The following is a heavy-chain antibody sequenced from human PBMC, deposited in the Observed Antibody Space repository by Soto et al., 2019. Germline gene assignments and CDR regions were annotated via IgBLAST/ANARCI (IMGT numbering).Heavy chain of an antibody. CDR2: INAGNGNT. CDR3: AIDFSWFGELIASDY. Sequence: QVQLVQSGAEVKKPGASVKVSCKASGYTFTSYAMHWVRQAPGQRLEWMGWINAGNGNTKYSQKFQGRVTITRDTSASTAYLELSCLRSEDTAVYYFAIDFSWFGELIASDYWGQGSVVTVSS. CDR1: GYTFTSYA. D-gene: IGHD3-10*01. J-gene: IGHJ4*02. V-gene: IGHV1-3*01.